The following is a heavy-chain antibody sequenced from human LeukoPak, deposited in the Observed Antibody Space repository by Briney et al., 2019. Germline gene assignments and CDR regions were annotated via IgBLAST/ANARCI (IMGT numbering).Heavy chain of an antibody. J-gene: IGHJ4*02. V-gene: IGHV5-51*01. D-gene: IGHD4-17*01. Sequence: EESLQISCQDSGYSFTNYWIGWVRQMPEKGLEWMGIIHSADSNTKYSPSFQGQVTISADKSISTAYLQWSGLKASDTAMYYCAGARHGDYRWDYWGQGTLVTVSS. CDR1: GYSFTNYW. CDR3: AGARHGDYRWDY. CDR2: IHSADSNT.